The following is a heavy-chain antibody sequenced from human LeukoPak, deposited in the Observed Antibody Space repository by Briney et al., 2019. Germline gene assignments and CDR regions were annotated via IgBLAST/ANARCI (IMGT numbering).Heavy chain of an antibody. D-gene: IGHD6-13*01. J-gene: IGHJ6*03. CDR3: ARSVGKQQLVPRDYYYYYMDV. CDR2: ISAYNGNT. V-gene: IGHV1-18*01. Sequence: ASVKVSCKASGYTFTSYGISWVRQAPGQGLEWMGWISAYNGNTNYAQKLQGRVTMTTDTSTSTGYMELRSLRSDDTAVYYCARSVGKQQLVPRDYYYYYMDVWGKGTTVTVSS. CDR1: GYTFTSYG.